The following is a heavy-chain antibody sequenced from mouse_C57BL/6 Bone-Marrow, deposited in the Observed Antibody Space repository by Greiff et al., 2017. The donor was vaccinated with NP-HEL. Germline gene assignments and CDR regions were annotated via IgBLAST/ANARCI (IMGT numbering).Heavy chain of an antibody. CDR1: GFTFSSYG. CDR3: ARPKMDY. Sequence: EVQGVESGGDLVKPGGSLKLSCAASGFTFSSYGMSWVRQTPDKRLEWVATISSGGSYTYYPDSVKGRFTISRDNAKNTLYLQMSSLKSDDTAMYYCARPKMDYWGQGTSATVSS. CDR2: ISSGGSYT. J-gene: IGHJ4*01. V-gene: IGHV5-6*01.